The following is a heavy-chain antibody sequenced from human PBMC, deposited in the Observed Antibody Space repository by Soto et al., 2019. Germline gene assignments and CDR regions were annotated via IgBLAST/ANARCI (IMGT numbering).Heavy chain of an antibody. D-gene: IGHD2-15*01. CDR1: GGSISSGGHS. CDR3: ARVSGNSVNAFDI. Sequence: PSETLSLTCAVSGGSISSGGHSWSWIRQPPGKGLEWIGYIYHSGSTYYNPSLKSRVTISVDRSKNQFSLKLSSVTAADTAVYYCARVSGNSVNAFDIWGQGTMVTVSS. J-gene: IGHJ3*02. CDR2: IYHSGST. V-gene: IGHV4-30-2*01.